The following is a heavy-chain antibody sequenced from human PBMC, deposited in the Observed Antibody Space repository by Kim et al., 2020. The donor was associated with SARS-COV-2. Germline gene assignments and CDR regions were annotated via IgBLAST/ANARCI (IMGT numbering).Heavy chain of an antibody. V-gene: IGHV1-69*01. Sequence: TANYAQKFQGRVTITADESTSTAYMELSSLRSEDTAVYYCAREGVGGFDPWGQGTLVTVSS. D-gene: IGHD3-10*01. CDR2: TA. CDR3: AREGVGGFDP. J-gene: IGHJ5*02.